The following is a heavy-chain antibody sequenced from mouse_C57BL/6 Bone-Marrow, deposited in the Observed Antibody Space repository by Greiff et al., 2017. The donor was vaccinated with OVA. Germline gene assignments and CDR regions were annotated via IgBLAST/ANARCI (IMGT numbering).Heavy chain of an antibody. Sequence: DVMLVESGGGLVKPGGSLKLSCAASGFTFSSYTMSWVRQTPEKRLEWVATISGGGGNTYYPDSVKGRFTISRDNAKNTLYPQMSSLRSEDTALYYCARGGGYYAWFAYWGQGTLVTVSA. CDR1: GFTFSSYT. CDR2: ISGGGGNT. D-gene: IGHD2-3*01. CDR3: ARGGGYYAWFAY. V-gene: IGHV5-9*01. J-gene: IGHJ3*01.